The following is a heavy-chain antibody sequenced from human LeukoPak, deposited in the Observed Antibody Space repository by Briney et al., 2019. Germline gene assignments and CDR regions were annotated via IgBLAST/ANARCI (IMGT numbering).Heavy chain of an antibody. CDR3: ARVKRYKFYYYYMDV. CDR1: GFTFSDYY. V-gene: IGHV3-11*04. J-gene: IGHJ6*03. CDR2: ISSSGSTI. D-gene: IGHD3-9*01. Sequence: KSGGSLRLSCAASGFTFSDYYMSWIRQAPGKGLEWVSYISSSGSTIYYADSVKGRFTISRDNAKNSLYLQMNSLRAEDTAVYYCARVKRYKFYYYYMDVWGKGTTVTISS.